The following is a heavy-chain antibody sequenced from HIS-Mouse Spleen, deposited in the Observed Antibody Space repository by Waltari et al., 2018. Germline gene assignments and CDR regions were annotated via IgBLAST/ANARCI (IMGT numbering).Heavy chain of an antibody. D-gene: IGHD5-18*01. V-gene: IGHV4-39*07. Sequence: QLQLQESGPGLVKPSETLSLTCTVSGGSISSSSYYWGWIRQPPGKGLGWIGSIYYSGSTYYNPSSKRRVTRSVDTAKNQFALKLSSVTAADTAVYYCARGGTAMVKDAFDIWGQGTMVTVSS. J-gene: IGHJ3*02. CDR1: GGSISSSSYY. CDR3: ARGGTAMVKDAFDI. CDR2: IYYSGST.